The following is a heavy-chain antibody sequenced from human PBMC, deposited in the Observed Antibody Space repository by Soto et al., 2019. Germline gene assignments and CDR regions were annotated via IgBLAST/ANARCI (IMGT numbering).Heavy chain of an antibody. CDR2: IIPIFGTA. D-gene: IGHD3-3*01. CDR3: ARDERVDFWSGYSTSAYYGMDV. Sequence: SVKVSCNASGGTFSSYAISWVRQAPGQGLEWMGGIIPIFGTANYAQKFQGRVTITADESTSTAYMELSSLRSEDTAVYYCARDERVDFWSGYSTSAYYGMDVWGQGTTVTVSS. CDR1: GGTFSSYA. J-gene: IGHJ6*02. V-gene: IGHV1-69*13.